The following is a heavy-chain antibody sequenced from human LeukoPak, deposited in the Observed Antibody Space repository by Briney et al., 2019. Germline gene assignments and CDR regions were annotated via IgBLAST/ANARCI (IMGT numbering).Heavy chain of an antibody. CDR3: ARDKGGPDY. D-gene: IGHD2-15*01. CDR1: GFTFNSYS. Sequence: TGGSLRLSCAASGFTFNSYSMNWLRQAPGKGLEWISYINEGSTNIYYADSVKGRFTISRDNAKNSLYMQMNSLRAEDTAVYYCARDKGGPDYWGQGTLVTVSS. V-gene: IGHV3-48*01. CDR2: INEGSTNI. J-gene: IGHJ4*02.